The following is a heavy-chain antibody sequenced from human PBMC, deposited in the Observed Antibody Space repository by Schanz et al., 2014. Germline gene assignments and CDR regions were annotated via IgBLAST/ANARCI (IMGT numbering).Heavy chain of an antibody. CDR3: ARGIGGYGANNYFDY. D-gene: IGHD5-12*01. CDR2: LSGSGGST. Sequence: EVQLLESGGGLVQPGGSLRLSCAASGFTFSSYAMSWVRQAPGKGLEWVSALSGSGGSTYYADSVKGRCTISRDNSRNTLYLQMNSLRAEDTAVYYCARGIGGYGANNYFDYWGQGTLVTVSS. V-gene: IGHV3-23*01. J-gene: IGHJ4*02. CDR1: GFTFSSYA.